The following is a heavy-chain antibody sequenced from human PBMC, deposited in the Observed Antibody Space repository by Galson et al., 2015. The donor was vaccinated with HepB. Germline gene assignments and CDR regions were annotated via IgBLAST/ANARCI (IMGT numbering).Heavy chain of an antibody. V-gene: IGHV3-15*01. Sequence: SMRLSCAASGFTFSDAWMYWVRQAPGTGLEWVGRIKSNTDNDTTGYAAPVEGRFTISRDDSKNTLYLQMNGLKTEDTAVYYCTTLQWTWGQGTLVTVSS. J-gene: IGHJ5*02. D-gene: IGHD6-19*01. CDR1: GFTFSDAW. CDR2: IKSNTDNDTT. CDR3: TTLQWT.